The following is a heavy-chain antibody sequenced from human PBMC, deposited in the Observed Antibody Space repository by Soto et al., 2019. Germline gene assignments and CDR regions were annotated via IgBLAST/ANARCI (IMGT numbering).Heavy chain of an antibody. J-gene: IGHJ4*02. CDR1: GDSISSSRYY. D-gene: IGHD2-2*02. CDR2: IYHRGST. CDR3: ARHFHPNTGYCPSSRCYNFDY. Sequence: PSETLSLTCTVSGDSISSSRYYWGWVRQPPGKGLEWIGSIYHRGSTYYSPSLKSRVTISVDTSKNQFSLKLSSVTAADTAVYYCARHFHPNTGYCPSSRCYNFDYWGQGTLVTVYS. V-gene: IGHV4-39*01.